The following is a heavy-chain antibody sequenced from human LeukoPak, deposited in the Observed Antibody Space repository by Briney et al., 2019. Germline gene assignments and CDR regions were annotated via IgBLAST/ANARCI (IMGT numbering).Heavy chain of an antibody. CDR2: INHSGST. CDR3: ARDRSRYGSGSSGVRGYFDY. CDR1: GGSFSGYY. D-gene: IGHD3-10*01. V-gene: IGHV4-34*01. J-gene: IGHJ4*02. Sequence: PSETLSLTCAVYGGSFSGYYWSWIRQPPGKGLEWIGEINHSGSTNYNPSLRSRVTISVDTSKNQFSLKLSSVTAADTAVYYCARDRSRYGSGSSGVRGYFDYWGQGTLVTVSS.